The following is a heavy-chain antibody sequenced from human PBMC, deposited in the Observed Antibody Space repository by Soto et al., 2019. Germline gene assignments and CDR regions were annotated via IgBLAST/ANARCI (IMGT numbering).Heavy chain of an antibody. Sequence: GGSLRLSCAASDFIFTSYAMHWVRQAPGKGLEWVAIISHDGSKKYHADYVKGRFTISRDNSKNTLFLQMNGLRAEDTAVYYCAKAFWSGLLCTKESRAFNALDVSGPGTMVTVSS. CDR3: AKAFWSGLLCTKESRAFNALDV. CDR2: ISHDGSKK. D-gene: IGHD3-3*01. V-gene: IGHV3-30*18. CDR1: DFIFTSYA. J-gene: IGHJ6*02.